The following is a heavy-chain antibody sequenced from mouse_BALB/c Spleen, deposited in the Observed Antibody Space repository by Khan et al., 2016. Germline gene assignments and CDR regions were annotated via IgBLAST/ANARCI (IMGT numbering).Heavy chain of an antibody. J-gene: IGHJ4*01. CDR1: GYTFSNYW. CDR3: ARAGYSMDY. V-gene: IGHV1-9*01. CDR2: ILPGNANS. Sequence: QVQLQQSGAELVKPGASVKISCTATGYTFSNYWIEWVKQRPGHGLEWIGDILPGNANSNYNENLKGKATLTADTSSNTAYMQLSSLTSEDSAVYYCARAGYSMDYWGQGTSVTVSS.